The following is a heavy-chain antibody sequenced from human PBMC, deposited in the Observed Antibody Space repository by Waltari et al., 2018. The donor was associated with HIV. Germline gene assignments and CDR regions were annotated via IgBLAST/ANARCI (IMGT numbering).Heavy chain of an antibody. J-gene: IGHJ6*03. CDR3: ARASYYYYRDV. V-gene: IGHV7-4-1*02. Sequence: QVQLVQSGSELKKPGASVKVSCKASGYTFTSYAMNWVGKGPGQGLEWMGGNNTNTGNPTYDQGCTGRFVFSLDTAVSTAYLQISSLKAEDTAVYDGARASYYYYRDVWGKGTTVTVAS. CDR1: GYTFTSYA. CDR2: NNTNTGNP.